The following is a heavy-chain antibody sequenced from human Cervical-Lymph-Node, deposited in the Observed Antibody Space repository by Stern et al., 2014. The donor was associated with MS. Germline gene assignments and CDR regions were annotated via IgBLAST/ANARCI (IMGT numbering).Heavy chain of an antibody. CDR2: IWYDGSNK. D-gene: IGHD2-2*02. CDR3: ARESDVVVPAAISGMDV. Sequence: DQLVESGGGVVQPGRSLRLSCAASGFTFSSYGMHWVRQAPGKGLEWVAVIWYDGSNKYYADSVKGRFTISRDNSKNTLYLQMNSLRAEDTAVYYCARESDVVVPAAISGMDVWGQGTTVTVSS. J-gene: IGHJ6*02. CDR1: GFTFSSYG. V-gene: IGHV3-33*01.